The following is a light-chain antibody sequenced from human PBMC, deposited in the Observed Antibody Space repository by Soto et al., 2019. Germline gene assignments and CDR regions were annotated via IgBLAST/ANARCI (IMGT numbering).Light chain of an antibody. J-gene: IGKJ1*01. CDR3: QQYNSYSTWT. CDR2: DAS. Sequence: DIQMTQSPSTLSASVGDRVTNTCRASQRISSRLAWYQKKPWKAPKLLIYDASSLESGVLSRFSGSGSGTEFTLTISSLQPDDFATYYCQQYNSYSTWTFGQGTKVDIK. V-gene: IGKV1-5*01. CDR1: QRISSR.